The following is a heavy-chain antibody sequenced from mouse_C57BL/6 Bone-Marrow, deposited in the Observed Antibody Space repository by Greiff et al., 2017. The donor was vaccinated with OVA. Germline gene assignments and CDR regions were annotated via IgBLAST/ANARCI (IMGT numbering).Heavy chain of an antibody. J-gene: IGHJ2*01. D-gene: IGHD1-1*01. CDR1: GYTFTDYE. CDR2: IDPETGGT. Sequence: QLQQSGAELVRPGASVTLSCKASGYTFTDYEMHWVKQTPVHGLEWIGAIDPETGGTAYNQKFKGKAILTADKSSSTAYMELRSLTSEDSAVYYCTCYYAFFDYWGQGTTLTVSS. V-gene: IGHV1-15*01. CDR3: TCYYAFFDY.